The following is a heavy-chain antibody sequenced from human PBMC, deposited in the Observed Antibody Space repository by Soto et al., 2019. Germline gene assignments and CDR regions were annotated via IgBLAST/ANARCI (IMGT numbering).Heavy chain of an antibody. CDR2: ISSSSYI. Sequence: GGSLRLSCAASGFTFSSYSMNWVRQAPGKGLEWVSSISSSSYIYYADSVKGRFTISRDNAKNSLYLQMNSLRAEDTAVYYCARDRVGYIAGAGLFDYWGQGTLVTVSS. V-gene: IGHV3-21*01. D-gene: IGHD6-19*01. CDR1: GFTFSSYS. CDR3: ARDRVGYIAGAGLFDY. J-gene: IGHJ4*02.